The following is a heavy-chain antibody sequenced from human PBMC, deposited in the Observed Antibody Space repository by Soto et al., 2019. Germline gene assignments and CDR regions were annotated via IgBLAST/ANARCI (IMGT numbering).Heavy chain of an antibody. Sequence: SETLSLTCAVYGGSFIGYYWSWIRQPPWKGLEWIGEINYSGSTNYNPSLKSRVTISVDTSKNQFSLMLSSVTAADTAVYYCESPSCSNGVCYAFDLWGQGTMVTVSS. J-gene: IGHJ3*01. V-gene: IGHV4-34*01. CDR2: INYSGST. CDR1: GGSFIGYY. CDR3: ESPSCSNGVCYAFDL. D-gene: IGHD2-8*01.